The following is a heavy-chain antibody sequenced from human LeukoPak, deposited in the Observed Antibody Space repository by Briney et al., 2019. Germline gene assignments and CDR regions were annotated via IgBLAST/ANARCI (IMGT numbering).Heavy chain of an antibody. CDR1: GYSISSGYY. D-gene: IGHD3-22*01. CDR2: IYDSGST. Sequence: PSETLSLTCTVSGYSISSGYYWGWIRQPPGKGLEWIGSIYDSGSTYYNPSLKSRVTISVDTSKNQFSLKLSSVTAADTAVYYCARVVIAYYYDSSGYYQNWFDPWGQGTLVTVSS. V-gene: IGHV4-38-2*02. CDR3: ARVVIAYYYDSSGYYQNWFDP. J-gene: IGHJ5*02.